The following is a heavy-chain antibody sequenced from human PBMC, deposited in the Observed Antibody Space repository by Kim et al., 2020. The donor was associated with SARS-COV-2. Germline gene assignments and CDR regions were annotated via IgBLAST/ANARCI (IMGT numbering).Heavy chain of an antibody. D-gene: IGHD3-3*01. V-gene: IGHV3-30*04. CDR1: GFTFSSYA. CDR2: ISYDGSNK. J-gene: IGHJ4*02. CDR3: AREYYDFWSGRARTLGY. Sequence: GGSLRLSCAASGFTFSSYAMHWVRQAPGKGLEWVAVISYDGSNKYYADSVKGRFTISRDNSKNTLYLQMNSLRAEDTAVYYCAREYYDFWSGRARTLGYWGQGTLVTVSS.